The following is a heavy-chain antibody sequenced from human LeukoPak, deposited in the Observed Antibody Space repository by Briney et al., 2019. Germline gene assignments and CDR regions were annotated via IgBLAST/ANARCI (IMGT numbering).Heavy chain of an antibody. J-gene: IGHJ5*02. CDR1: GGSFSGYY. V-gene: IGHV4-34*01. D-gene: IGHD3-10*01. CDR3: ARGGNYYGSGTGFDP. CDR2: INHSGST. Sequence: PSETLSLTCAVYGGSFSGYYWSWIRQPPGKGLEWIGEINHSGSTNYNPSLKSRVTISVDTSKNQFSLKLSSVTAADTAVYYCARGGNYYGSGTGFDPWGQGTLVTVSS.